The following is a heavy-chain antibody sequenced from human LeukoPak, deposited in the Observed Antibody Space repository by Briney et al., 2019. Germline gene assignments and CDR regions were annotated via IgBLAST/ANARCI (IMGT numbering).Heavy chain of an antibody. CDR1: GGSISSYY. J-gene: IGHJ5*02. D-gene: IGHD6-6*01. Sequence: PSETLSLTCTVSGGSISSYYWSWIRQPPGKGLEWFGYIYYSGSTNYNPSLKSRVTISVDTSKNQFSLKLSSVTAADTAVYYCASTYSSSPGNWFDPWGQGTLVTVSS. CDR3: ASTYSSSPGNWFDP. V-gene: IGHV4-59*01. CDR2: IYYSGST.